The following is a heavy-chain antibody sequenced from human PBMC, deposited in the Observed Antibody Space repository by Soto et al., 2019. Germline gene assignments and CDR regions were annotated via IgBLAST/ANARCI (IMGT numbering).Heavy chain of an antibody. CDR3: ARGRSYSDGNWFHP. V-gene: IGHV4-34*01. J-gene: IGHJ5*02. CDR2: INHSGST. CDR1: GGSFSGYY. Sequence: QVQLQQWGAGLLKPSETLSLTCAVYGGSFSGYYWSWIRQPPGKGLEWIGEINHSGSTNYNPSLKRRFTISVATAKHQFSLKLSSVTAADTAVYYCARGRSYSDGNWFHPWGQGTLVTVSS. D-gene: IGHD3-22*01.